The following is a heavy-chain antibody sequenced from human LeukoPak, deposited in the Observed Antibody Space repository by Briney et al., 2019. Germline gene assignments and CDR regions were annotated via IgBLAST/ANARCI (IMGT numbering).Heavy chain of an antibody. D-gene: IGHD3-16*01. V-gene: IGHV3-23*01. CDR2: IHSSGDTT. CDR1: GFILSRDA. J-gene: IGHJ5*02. Sequence: QPGGSLRLSCEASGFILSRDAMSWVRQAPGKGLEWVSSIHSSGDTTFYADSVRGRFTISRDTSRNTLYLQINSVSADDTAIYYCAKDPSPYSANWFDPWGQGTLVTVSS. CDR3: AKDPSPYSANWFDP.